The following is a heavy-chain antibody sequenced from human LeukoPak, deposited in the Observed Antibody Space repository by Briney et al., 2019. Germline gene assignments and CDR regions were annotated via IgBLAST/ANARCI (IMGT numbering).Heavy chain of an antibody. J-gene: IGHJ6*02. D-gene: IGHD2-15*01. CDR2: ISWNSDSI. Sequence: PGGSLRLSCAASGFTLGDYAMHWVRQAPGKGLEWVSGISWNSDSIGYADSVKGRFIISRDNSKNTLYLQMNSLRAEDTAVYYCARDPLRYGSGYYGANYHSYSPDVWGQGTTVTVSS. CDR1: GFTLGDYA. CDR3: ARDPLRYGSGYYGANYHSYSPDV. V-gene: IGHV3-9*01.